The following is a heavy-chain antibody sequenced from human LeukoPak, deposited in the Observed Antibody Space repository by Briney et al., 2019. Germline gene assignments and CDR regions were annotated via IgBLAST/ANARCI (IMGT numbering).Heavy chain of an antibody. J-gene: IGHJ4*02. CDR2: INPNSGNR. CDR3: ARVDGSPDY. D-gene: IGHD2-15*01. Sequence: GASVKVSCKASGYTFTTLDTNWVRQATGQGLEWMGWINPNSGNRGYAQKFQGRVTITRDTSISTAYMELSSLRSEDTAVYYCARVDGSPDYWGQGTLVTVSS. CDR1: GYTFTTLD. V-gene: IGHV1-8*03.